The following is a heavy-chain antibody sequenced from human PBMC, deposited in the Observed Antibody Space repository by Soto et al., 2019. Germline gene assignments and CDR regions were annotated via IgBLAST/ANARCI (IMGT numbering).Heavy chain of an antibody. CDR2: ISSYTSYI. D-gene: IGHD2-2*01. J-gene: IGHJ4*02. V-gene: IGHV3-21*01. CDR3: ARMRGRYDFYY. CDR1: GFTFSTYN. Sequence: GGSLRLSCAASGFTFSTYNMNWVRQAPGKGLEWVSSISSYTSYIDYADSVKGRFTISRDNAKDSLYLQMNSLRAEDTAVYYGARMRGRYDFYYWGQGSLVPVSS.